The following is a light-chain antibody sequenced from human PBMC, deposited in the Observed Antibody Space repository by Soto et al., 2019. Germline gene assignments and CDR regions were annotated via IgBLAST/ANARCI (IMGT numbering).Light chain of an antibody. CDR2: SNN. J-gene: IGLJ1*01. Sequence: QSALTQPPSASGTPGQRVTISCSGSSSNIGSNTVNWYQQLPGTAPKLLIHSNNQRPSGVPDRFSGSKSGTSDSLAISGLQSEDEAEYYCAAWDDSLNAYVFGTG. CDR3: AAWDDSLNAYV. CDR1: SSNIGSNT. V-gene: IGLV1-44*01.